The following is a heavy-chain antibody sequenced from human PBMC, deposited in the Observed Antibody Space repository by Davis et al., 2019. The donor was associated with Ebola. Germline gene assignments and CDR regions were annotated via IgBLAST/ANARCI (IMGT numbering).Heavy chain of an antibody. Sequence: GGSLRLSCAASGFTFSDYYMSWIRQAPGKGLEWVSYISSSGSTLYYADSVKGRFTISRDNAKNSLSLQMNSLRAEDTAVYYCARDWRAGGSGFLEWLNRDQNNWFDPWGQGTLVNVSS. CDR1: GFTFSDYY. D-gene: IGHD3-3*01. J-gene: IGHJ5*02. CDR2: ISSSGSTL. CDR3: ARDWRAGGSGFLEWLNRDQNNWFDP. V-gene: IGHV3-11*01.